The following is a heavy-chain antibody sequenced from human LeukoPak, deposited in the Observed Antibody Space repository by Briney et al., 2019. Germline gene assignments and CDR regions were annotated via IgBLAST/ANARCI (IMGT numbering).Heavy chain of an antibody. J-gene: IGHJ4*02. CDR3: AKYRLIWLPAPVFDF. V-gene: IGHV3-48*03. D-gene: IGHD5-24*01. Sequence: PGGSLRLSCAASGFTFSSFEMNWVRQAPGKGLEWVSYISTSGSTTYYADSVKGRFTISRDNAKNSLSLQMNSLRAEDTAVYYCAKYRLIWLPAPVFDFWGQGTLVTVSS. CDR2: ISTSGSTT. CDR1: GFTFSSFE.